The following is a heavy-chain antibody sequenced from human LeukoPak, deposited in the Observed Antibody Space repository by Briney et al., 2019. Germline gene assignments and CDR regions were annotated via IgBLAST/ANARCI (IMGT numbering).Heavy chain of an antibody. V-gene: IGHV1-18*01. Sequence: VASVKVSCKASGYTFTSYGISWVRQAPGQGLEWMGWISAYNGNTNYAQKLQGRVTMTTDTSTSTAYMELRSLRSDDTAVYYCARDSSNLSGRASTVESRLPNNWFDPWGQGTLVTVSS. CDR3: ARDSSNLSGRASTVESRLPNNWFDP. CDR2: ISAYNGNT. CDR1: GYTFTSYG. J-gene: IGHJ5*02. D-gene: IGHD5-24*01.